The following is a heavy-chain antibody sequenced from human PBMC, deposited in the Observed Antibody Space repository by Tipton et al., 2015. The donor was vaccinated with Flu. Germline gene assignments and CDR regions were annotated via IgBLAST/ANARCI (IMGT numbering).Heavy chain of an antibody. V-gene: IGHV4-38-2*02. CDR2: IYTSGST. CDR3: ARGYLLDY. CDR1: GYSISSGYY. D-gene: IGHD2-2*02. Sequence: TLSLTCTVSGYSISSGYYWGWIRQPPGKGLEWIGRIYTSGSTNYNPSLKSRVTMSVDTSKNQFSLKLSSVTAADTAVYYCARGYLLDYWGQGTLVTVSS. J-gene: IGHJ4*02.